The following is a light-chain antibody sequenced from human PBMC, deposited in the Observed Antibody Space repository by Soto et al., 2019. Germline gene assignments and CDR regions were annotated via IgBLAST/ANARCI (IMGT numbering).Light chain of an antibody. CDR2: GAS. Sequence: EIVLTQSPGTLSLSPGARATLSCRASQIFNSKYLAWYQQKPGQAPRLLIYGASSRASGIPDRFSGSAAGTDCTLGINRLEPDDSGVYYCQLYRTFWTFGQGTRVEIK. CDR3: QLYRTFWT. J-gene: IGKJ1*01. CDR1: QIFNSKY. V-gene: IGKV3-20*01.